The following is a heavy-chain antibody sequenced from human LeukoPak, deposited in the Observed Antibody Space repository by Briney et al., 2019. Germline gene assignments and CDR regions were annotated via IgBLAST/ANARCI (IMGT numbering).Heavy chain of an antibody. CDR3: ARGIAAAGPFDY. Sequence: PSETLSLTCTVSGGSISSYYGSWIRQPPGKGLEWIGYIYYSGSTNYNPSLKSRVTISVDTSKNQFSLKLSSVTAADTAVYYCARGIAAAGPFDYWGQGTLVTVSS. V-gene: IGHV4-59*01. CDR2: IYYSGST. J-gene: IGHJ4*02. D-gene: IGHD6-13*01. CDR1: GGSISSYY.